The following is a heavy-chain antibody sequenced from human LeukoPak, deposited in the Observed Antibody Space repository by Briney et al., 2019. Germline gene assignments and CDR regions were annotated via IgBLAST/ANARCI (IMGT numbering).Heavy chain of an antibody. Sequence: GGSLRLSCAASGFTFSSYTMHWIRQAPGKGLEWVSSISGSNSYIFYADSVKGRFTVSSDNAKDSLYLQMNSLRAEDTAVYYCARSSYSSSSSVWGQGTMVTVSS. CDR3: ARSSYSSSSSV. CDR2: ISGSNSYI. D-gene: IGHD6-6*01. J-gene: IGHJ3*01. CDR1: GFTFSSYT. V-gene: IGHV3-21*01.